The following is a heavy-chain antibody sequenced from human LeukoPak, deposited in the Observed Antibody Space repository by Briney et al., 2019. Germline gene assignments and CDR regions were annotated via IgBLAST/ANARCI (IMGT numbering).Heavy chain of an antibody. V-gene: IGHV3-23*01. J-gene: IGHJ4*02. D-gene: IGHD3-22*01. Sequence: GGSLRLSCAASGFTFSSYAMSWVRQAPGKGLEWVSGISTSGGSSSYADSVKGRFTTSRDNPRNTLYMQMNSLRADDTALYYCAIMHPYYDGSGYWVQWGQGTLVTVSS. CDR2: ISTSGGSS. CDR1: GFTFSSYA. CDR3: AIMHPYYDGSGYWVQ.